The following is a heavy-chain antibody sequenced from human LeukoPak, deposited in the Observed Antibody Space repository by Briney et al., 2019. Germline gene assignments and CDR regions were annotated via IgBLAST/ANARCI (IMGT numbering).Heavy chain of an antibody. CDR1: GFTFSSYS. CDR3: ARLIPKNYYDSSGYNDY. CDR2: ISSSSSTI. D-gene: IGHD3-22*01. J-gene: IGHJ4*02. Sequence: PGGSLRLSCAASGFTFSSYSMNWVRQAPGKGLEWVSYISSSSSTIYYADSVKGRFTISRDNAKNSLYLQMNSLRAEDTAVYYCARLIPKNYYDSSGYNDYWGQGTLVTVSS. V-gene: IGHV3-48*01.